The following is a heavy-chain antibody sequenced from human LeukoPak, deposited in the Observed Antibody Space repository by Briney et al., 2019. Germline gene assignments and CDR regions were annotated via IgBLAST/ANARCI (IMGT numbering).Heavy chain of an antibody. V-gene: IGHV3-7*03. D-gene: IGHD3-10*01. J-gene: IGHJ6*02. CDR2: IKQDGIEK. CDR1: GFTSSSYW. CDR3: ARDDYPSGSLGMDV. Sequence: PGGSLRLSCAASGFTSSSYWMTWVRQAPGKGLEWVANIKQDGIEKYYVDSVKGRFTISRDNAKNSLYLQMNSLRAEDTAVYYCARDDYPSGSLGMDVWGQGTTVTVSS.